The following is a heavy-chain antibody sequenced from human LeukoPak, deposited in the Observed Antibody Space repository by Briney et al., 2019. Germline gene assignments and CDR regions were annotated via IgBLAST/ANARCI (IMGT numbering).Heavy chain of an antibody. CDR3: ARDQMDY. CDR2: IFAGGST. J-gene: IGHJ4*02. V-gene: IGHV3-53*01. CDR1: GLTVGSTY. Sequence: GGSLRLSCAVSGLTVGSTYMSWVRQAPGKGLEWVSIIFAGGSTYHADSVEGRFTISRDNSKNTLYLQMNSLRAEDTAVYYCARDQMDYWGQGTLVTVSS.